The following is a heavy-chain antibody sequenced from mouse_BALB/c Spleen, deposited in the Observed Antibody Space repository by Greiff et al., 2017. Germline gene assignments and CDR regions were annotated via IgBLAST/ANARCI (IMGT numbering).Heavy chain of an antibody. V-gene: IGHV14-3*02. Sequence: EVQLQQSGAELVKPGASVKLSCTASGFNIKDPYMHWVKQRPEQGLEWIGRIDPANGNTKYDPKFQGKATITADTSSNTAYLQLSSLTSEDTAVYYCARYGDYAMDYWGQGTSVTVSS. D-gene: IGHD1-1*01. J-gene: IGHJ4*01. CDR1: GFNIKDPY. CDR2: IDPANGNT. CDR3: ARYGDYAMDY.